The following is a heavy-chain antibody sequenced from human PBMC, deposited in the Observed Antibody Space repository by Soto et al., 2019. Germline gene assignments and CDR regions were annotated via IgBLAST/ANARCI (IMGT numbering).Heavy chain of an antibody. D-gene: IGHD6-13*01. CDR3: ARSYHIAAAGADHNYYYYYGMDV. Sequence: ASVKVSCKSSGYAFTGYYIHWVRQAPGQGLEWMGWINPNSGGTNYAQKFQGWVTMTRDTSISTAYMELSRLRSDDTAVYYCARSYHIAAAGADHNYYYYYGMDVWGQGTTVTVPS. CDR1: GYAFTGYY. V-gene: IGHV1-2*04. CDR2: INPNSGGT. J-gene: IGHJ6*02.